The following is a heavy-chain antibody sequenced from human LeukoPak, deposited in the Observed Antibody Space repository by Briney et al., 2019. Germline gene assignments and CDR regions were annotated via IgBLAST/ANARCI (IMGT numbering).Heavy chain of an antibody. V-gene: IGHV4-4*02. J-gene: IGHJ4*02. CDR1: GGSISSSNW. D-gene: IGHD1-1*01. Sequence: SGTLSLTCAVSGGSISSSNWWSWVRQPPGKGREWIGEISHSGSTNYNPSLESRVTISVDKSKNQFSLKLTSVTAADTAVYFCARVTGTTPFDYWGQGTLVTVSS. CDR2: ISHSGST. CDR3: ARVTGTTPFDY.